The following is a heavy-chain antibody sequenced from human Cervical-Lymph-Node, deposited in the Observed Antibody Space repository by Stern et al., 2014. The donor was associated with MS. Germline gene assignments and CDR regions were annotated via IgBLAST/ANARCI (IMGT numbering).Heavy chain of an antibody. V-gene: IGHV3-74*02. CDR2: INNDGSST. CDR3: ARGGILTGANFDY. Sequence: EVQLVESGGGLIQPGGSLRLSCAASGFTFRGRWMHWVRQVPGMGPVWVSRINNDGSSTSYADSVKGRFTISRDNAKNTLYLQMNSLRAEDTAVYYCARGGILTGANFDYWGQGTLVTVSS. CDR1: GFTFRGRW. J-gene: IGHJ4*02. D-gene: IGHD3-9*01.